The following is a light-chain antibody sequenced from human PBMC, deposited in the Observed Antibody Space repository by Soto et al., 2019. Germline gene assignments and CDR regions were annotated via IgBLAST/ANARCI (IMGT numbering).Light chain of an antibody. J-gene: IGKJ4*01. V-gene: IGKV3-11*01. CDR1: QTIYTY. Sequence: EIVLTKSPAALSLSPGESATLSCRASQTIYTYLAWYLQKPGQAPRLLIFVASNRAAGVPVRLSGRRSGTNLSRSIINLEPADFEVYYWQQYYNLPPLTFGGGTKVEIK. CDR3: QQYYNLPPLT. CDR2: VAS.